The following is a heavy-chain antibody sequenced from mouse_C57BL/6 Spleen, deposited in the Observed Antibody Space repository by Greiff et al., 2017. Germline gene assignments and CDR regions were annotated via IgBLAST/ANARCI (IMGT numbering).Heavy chain of an antibody. J-gene: IGHJ2*01. V-gene: IGHV5-17*01. Sequence: EVMLVESGGGLVKPGGSLKLSCAASGFTFSDYGMHWVRQAPEKGLEWVAYISSGSSTIYYADTVKGRFTISRDNAKNTLFLQMTSLRSEDTAMYYCARGHYGTDYFDYWGQGTTLTVSS. CDR1: GFTFSDYG. D-gene: IGHD1-1*01. CDR3: ARGHYGTDYFDY. CDR2: ISSGSSTI.